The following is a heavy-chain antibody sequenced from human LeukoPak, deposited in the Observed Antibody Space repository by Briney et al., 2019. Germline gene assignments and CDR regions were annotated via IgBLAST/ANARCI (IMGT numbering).Heavy chain of an antibody. V-gene: IGHV3-30*02. J-gene: IGHJ4*02. CDR3: ARVVAGSAFDH. D-gene: IGHD2-15*01. CDR2: IRNDGFYK. Sequence: PGGSLRLSCGTSGFTFSDHAMHWVRQAPGKGREWLAFIRNDGFYKYYSESGKGRFIISRDNSKNTLFLQMNSLRPDDTALYYCARVVAGSAFDHWGQGTLVAVSS. CDR1: GFTFSDHA.